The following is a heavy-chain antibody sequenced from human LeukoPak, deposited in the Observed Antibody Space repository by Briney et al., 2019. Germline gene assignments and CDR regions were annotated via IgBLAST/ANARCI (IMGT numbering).Heavy chain of an antibody. CDR1: GFTFSTYG. D-gene: IGHD3-22*01. V-gene: IGHV3-48*02. Sequence: PGGSLRLSCAASGFTFSTYGMSWVRQAPGKGLEWLSYISYSDTAKYYADSVKGRFTISRDNAENSLHLQMNSLRDEDTAVYYCXRXFDXSGFYRDAFDVWGQGTMVTVSS. CDR2: ISYSDTAK. CDR3: XRXFDXSGFYRDAFDV. J-gene: IGHJ3*01.